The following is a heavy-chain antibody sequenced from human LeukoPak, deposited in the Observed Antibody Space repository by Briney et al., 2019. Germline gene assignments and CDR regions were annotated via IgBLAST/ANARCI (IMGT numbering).Heavy chain of an antibody. Sequence: ASVKVSCKASGYTFTSYDINWVRQAAGQGLEWMGWMNPNSGNTVYAQKFQGRVTMTRNTSISTAYMELSSLRSEDTAVYYCASSPDYYGSGSLDYWGQGTLVTVSS. CDR1: GYTFTSYD. CDR2: MNPNSGNT. V-gene: IGHV1-8*01. D-gene: IGHD3-10*01. J-gene: IGHJ4*02. CDR3: ASSPDYYGSGSLDY.